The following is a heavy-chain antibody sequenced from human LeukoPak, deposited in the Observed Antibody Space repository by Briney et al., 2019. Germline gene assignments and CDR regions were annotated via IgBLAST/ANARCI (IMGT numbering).Heavy chain of an antibody. V-gene: IGHV1-2*02. CDR2: INPNSGGT. Sequence: GASVKVSCKASGYTFTGYYMHWVRQAPGQGLEWMGWINPNSGGTKYAQKFQGRVTMTRDTSISTAYMEVSRLRSDDTAVYYWARTQAPTTVGPGDAFDIWGQGTRVIVSS. J-gene: IGHJ3*02. D-gene: IGHD4-23*01. CDR3: ARTQAPTTVGPGDAFDI. CDR1: GYTFTGYY.